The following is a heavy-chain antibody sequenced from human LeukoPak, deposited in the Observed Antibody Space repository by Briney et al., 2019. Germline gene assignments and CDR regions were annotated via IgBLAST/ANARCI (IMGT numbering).Heavy chain of an antibody. D-gene: IGHD4-17*01. CDR3: AKDAGRSYYYYMDV. CDR1: GFTFSSYA. V-gene: IGHV3-64*01. J-gene: IGHJ6*03. Sequence: PGGSLRLSCAASGFTFSSYAMHWVRQAPGKGLEYVSAISSNGGSTYYANSVRGRFTISRDNAKNSLYLQMNSLRAEDTALYYCAKDAGRSYYYYMDVWGKGTTVTISS. CDR2: ISSNGGST.